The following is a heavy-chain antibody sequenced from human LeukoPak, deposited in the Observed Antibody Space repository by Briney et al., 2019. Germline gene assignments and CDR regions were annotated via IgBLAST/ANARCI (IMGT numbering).Heavy chain of an antibody. D-gene: IGHD2-8*01. V-gene: IGHV3-23*01. CDR2: ISDSGDYT. CDR3: AKDSSIGKYCTNGVCSPFDY. Sequence: PGGSLRLSCAGSGFTFSSYAMSCVRQAPGQGLEWVSAISDSGDYTSYADSVRGRFTISRDNSRNTLYLQMISLRPEDTAVYYCAKDSSIGKYCTNGVCSPFDYWGQGTLVTVSS. CDR1: GFTFSSYA. J-gene: IGHJ4*02.